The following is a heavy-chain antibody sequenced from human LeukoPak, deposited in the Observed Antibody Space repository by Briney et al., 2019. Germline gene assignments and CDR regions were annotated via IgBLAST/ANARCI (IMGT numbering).Heavy chain of an antibody. Sequence: GGSLRLSCAASGFTSSSYAMSWVRQAPGKGLVWVSRFNSDGRSTYYADSVKGRFTISRDNAKNTLHLQMNSLRAEDTAVYYCARGRYYLDSWGQGSLVTVSS. D-gene: IGHD4-17*01. V-gene: IGHV3-74*01. CDR2: FNSDGRST. J-gene: IGHJ4*02. CDR3: ARGRYYLDS. CDR1: GFTSSSYA.